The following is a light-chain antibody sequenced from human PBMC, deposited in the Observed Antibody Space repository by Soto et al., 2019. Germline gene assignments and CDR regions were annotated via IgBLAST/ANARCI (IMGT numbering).Light chain of an antibody. CDR2: KAS. CDR1: QTICSW. CDR3: QHYHSYSEA. V-gene: IGKV1-5*03. Sequence: DIQMTQSPSTLSGSVGDRVTITCRASQTICSWLAWYQQKPGKAPKLLIYKASTLKSGVPSRFSGSGSGTEFTLTISSLKPDDFATYYFQHYHSYSEAFCQGTKVELK. J-gene: IGKJ1*01.